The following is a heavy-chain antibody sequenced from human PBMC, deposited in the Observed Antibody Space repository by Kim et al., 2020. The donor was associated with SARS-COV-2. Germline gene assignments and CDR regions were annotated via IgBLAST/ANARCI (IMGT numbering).Heavy chain of an antibody. CDR3: ARDLGRATYYYGSGSYRAFDI. CDR1: DGSISSYY. D-gene: IGHD3-10*01. CDR2: IYTSGST. Sequence: SETLSLTCTVSDGSISSYYWSWIRQPAGKGLEWIGRIYTSGSTNYNPSLKSRVTMSVDTSKNQFSLKLSSVTAADTAVYYCARDLGRATYYYGSGSYRAFDIWGQGTMVTVSS. V-gene: IGHV4-4*07. J-gene: IGHJ3*02.